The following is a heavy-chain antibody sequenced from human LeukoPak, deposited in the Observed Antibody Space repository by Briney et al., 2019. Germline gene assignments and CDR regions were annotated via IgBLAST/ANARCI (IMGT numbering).Heavy chain of an antibody. CDR1: GFTFSSYS. Sequence: GGSLRLSCAASGFTFSSYSMNWVRQAPGKGLEWVSSISSSSSYIYYADSVKGRFTISRDNAKNSLYLQMNSLRAEDTAVYYCAKEDPAAGRYFDYWGQGTLVTVSS. D-gene: IGHD6-13*01. CDR2: ISSSSSYI. J-gene: IGHJ4*02. V-gene: IGHV3-21*01. CDR3: AKEDPAAGRYFDY.